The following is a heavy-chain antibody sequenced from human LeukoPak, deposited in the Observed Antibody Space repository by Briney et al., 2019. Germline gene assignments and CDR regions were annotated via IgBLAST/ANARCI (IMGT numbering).Heavy chain of an antibody. CDR1: GSTFSSYA. CDR3: ARARNYYDFDY. V-gene: IGHV3-30-3*01. CDR2: ISYDGSNK. Sequence: GGSLRLSCAASGSTFSSYAMHWVRQAPGKGLEWVAVISYDGSNKYYADSVKGRFTISRDNSKNTLYLQMNSLRAEDTAVYYCARARNYYDFDYWGQGTLVTVSS. J-gene: IGHJ4*02. D-gene: IGHD3-22*01.